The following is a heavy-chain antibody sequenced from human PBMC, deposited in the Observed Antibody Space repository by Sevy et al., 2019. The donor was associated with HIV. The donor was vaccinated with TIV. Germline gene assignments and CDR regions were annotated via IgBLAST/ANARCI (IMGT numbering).Heavy chain of an antibody. Sequence: GAVKVSCKASGYTFAAYYMHWVRQAPRQGLERMAWINANTGGTNYAQEFQGRVTVTRDTSNTTVYMEMTRLRSDDTAVYYCSRGDYYQSSGDMDVWGKGTPVFVSS. CDR3: SRGDYYQSSGDMDV. CDR2: INANTGGT. D-gene: IGHD3-22*01. V-gene: IGHV1-2*02. CDR1: GYTFAAYY. J-gene: IGHJ6*03.